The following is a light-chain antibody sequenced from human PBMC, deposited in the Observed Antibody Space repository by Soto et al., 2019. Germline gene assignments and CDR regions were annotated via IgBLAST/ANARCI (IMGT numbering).Light chain of an antibody. CDR2: GAS. J-gene: IGKJ1*01. Sequence: EIVMTQSPATLSVSPGERATLSCRASQSVSSNLVWYQQRPGQAPRLLIYGASTRATDIPARFSGGGSGTEFTLTVSSLQSEDFAVYYCQQYNNWPSWTFGQGTKVEIK. CDR3: QQYNNWPSWT. V-gene: IGKV3-15*01. CDR1: QSVSSN.